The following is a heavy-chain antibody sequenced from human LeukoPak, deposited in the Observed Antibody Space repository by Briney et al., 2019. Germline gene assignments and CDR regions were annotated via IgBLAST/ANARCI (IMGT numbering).Heavy chain of an antibody. CDR3: ARATKVVPAASPSYYYYGMDV. J-gene: IGHJ6*04. V-gene: IGHV1-69*01. CDR1: GGTFSSYA. Sequence: SVKVSCKASGGTFSSYAISWVRQAPGQGLEWMGGIIPIFGTANYAQKFQGRVTITADESTSTAYMELSSLRSEDTAVYYCARATKVVPAASPSYYYYGMDVWGKGTTATVSP. D-gene: IGHD2-2*01. CDR2: IIPIFGTA.